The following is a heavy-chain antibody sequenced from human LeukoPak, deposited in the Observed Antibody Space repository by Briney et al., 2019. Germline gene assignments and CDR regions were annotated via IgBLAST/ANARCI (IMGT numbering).Heavy chain of an antibody. Sequence: GASGKVSCKASGYTFTSYGVSWVRQAPGHGLEWMGWISAYNGNTNYAPKLQGRVTMTTDTSTSTAYMELRSLRSDDSAVDYCARGLGYSYGRTYYYYYYMDVWGKGTTVTVS. CDR1: GYTFTSYG. J-gene: IGHJ6*03. CDR2: ISAYNGNT. CDR3: ARGLGYSYGRTYYYYYYMDV. D-gene: IGHD5-18*01. V-gene: IGHV1-18*01.